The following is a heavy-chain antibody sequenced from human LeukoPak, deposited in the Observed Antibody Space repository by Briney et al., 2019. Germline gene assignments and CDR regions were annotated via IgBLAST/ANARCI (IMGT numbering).Heavy chain of an antibody. CDR1: GFTVSNKY. V-gene: IGHV3-53*01. Sequence: GGSLRLSCAASGFTVSNKYMSWVRQAPGKGLEWVAVIYSGGSTYYADSVKGRFTISRDNSKNTLYLQMNSLRAEDTAVYYCARLGSGAFDIWGQGTMVTVSS. D-gene: IGHD3-10*01. CDR2: IYSGGST. J-gene: IGHJ3*02. CDR3: ARLGSGAFDI.